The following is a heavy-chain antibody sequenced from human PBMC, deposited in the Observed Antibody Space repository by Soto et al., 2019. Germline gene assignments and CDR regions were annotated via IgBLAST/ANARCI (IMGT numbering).Heavy chain of an antibody. J-gene: IGHJ4*02. D-gene: IGHD3-3*01. CDR1: GGSFTGYY. CDR3: ARGIAYNFWSGKYYLDY. CDR2: INQSGGGTS. Sequence: SETLSLTCAVNGGSFTGYYWSWIRQLPGKGLEWIGDINQSGGGTSNYNPSLKSRVTMSLDTSKIQFSLKLSSVTAADTALYYCARGIAYNFWSGKYYLDYPGLRTPVTVSS. V-gene: IGHV4-34*01.